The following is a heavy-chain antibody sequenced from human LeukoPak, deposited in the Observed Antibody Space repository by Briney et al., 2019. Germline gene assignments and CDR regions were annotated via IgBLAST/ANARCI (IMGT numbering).Heavy chain of an antibody. CDR1: GFTFSSYW. D-gene: IGHD5-18*01. J-gene: IGHJ4*02. V-gene: IGHV3-7*01. CDR2: IRHDGSEK. Sequence: GGSLRLSCAASGFTFSSYWMSWVRQAPGKGLEWVANIRHDGSEKYYVDSVKGRFTISSDNAKDSLYLQMNSLRVEDTAVYYCARGGSRQYNFWGQGTLVTVSS. CDR3: ARGGSRQYNF.